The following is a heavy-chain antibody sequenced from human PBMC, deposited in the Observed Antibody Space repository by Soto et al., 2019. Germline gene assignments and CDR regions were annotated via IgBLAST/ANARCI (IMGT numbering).Heavy chain of an antibody. V-gene: IGHV4-30-4*01. CDR3: ASRNSSGYYYFDY. D-gene: IGHD3-22*01. CDR1: GGSISSGDYY. Sequence: QVQLQESGPGLVKPSQTLSLTCTVSGGSISSGDYYWSWTRQPPGKGLEWIGYIYYSGSTYYNPSLKNRVTISTDTSKNQYSLKLSSVTAADTAVYYGASRNSSGYYYFDYWGQGTLVTVSS. J-gene: IGHJ4*02. CDR2: IYYSGST.